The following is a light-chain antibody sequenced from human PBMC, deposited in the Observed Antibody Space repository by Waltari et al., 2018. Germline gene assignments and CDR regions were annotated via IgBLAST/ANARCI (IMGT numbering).Light chain of an antibody. CDR1: SSNTGAGND. CDR3: QSYDNSLSGYV. Sequence: QSVLTQPPSVSGAPGQRVTISCSGSSSNTGAGNDVHRYLQLPGKAPKPLIYGNTNRPSGVPDRFSGSKSGTSASLAITGLQADDEADYYCQSYDNSLSGYVFGTGTKVTVL. V-gene: IGLV1-40*01. J-gene: IGLJ1*01. CDR2: GNT.